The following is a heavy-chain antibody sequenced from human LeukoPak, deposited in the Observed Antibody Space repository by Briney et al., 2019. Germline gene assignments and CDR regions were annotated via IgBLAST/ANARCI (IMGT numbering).Heavy chain of an antibody. CDR1: GYTFTSYY. V-gene: IGHV1-46*01. CDR3: ARSDYGHFDY. Sequence: GASVKVSCKASGYTFTSYYMHWVRQAPGQGLEWMGIINPSGCRTSYAQKFQGRVTMTRDTSTSTDYMELSSLRSEDTAVYYCARSDYGHFDYWGQGTLVTVSS. CDR2: INPSGCRT. D-gene: IGHD4-17*01. J-gene: IGHJ4*02.